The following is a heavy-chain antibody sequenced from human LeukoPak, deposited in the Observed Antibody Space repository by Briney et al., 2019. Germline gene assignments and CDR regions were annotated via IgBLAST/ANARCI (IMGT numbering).Heavy chain of an antibody. J-gene: IGHJ4*02. CDR1: GDSISSTTYF. Sequence: PSETLSLTCTVSGDSISSTTYFWDWIRQPPGKGLEWIGNIYNSASTHYNPSLKSRVTISVDTSKNHLSLRLSSVTAADTAVYYCARWPQILNYGTRYFDHWGQGTLVTVSS. CDR2: IYNSAST. D-gene: IGHD5-24*01. CDR3: ARWPQILNYGTRYFDH. V-gene: IGHV4-39*02.